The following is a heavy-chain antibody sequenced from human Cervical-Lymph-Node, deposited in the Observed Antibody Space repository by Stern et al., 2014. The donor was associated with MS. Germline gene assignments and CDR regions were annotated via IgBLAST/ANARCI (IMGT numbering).Heavy chain of an antibody. CDR2: ISYDGNHK. J-gene: IGHJ4*02. D-gene: IGHD2-8*01. Sequence: QVQLVESGGSVVQPGRSLRLSCAASGFTFSSYGMHLVRQAPGTGLELGTVISYDGNHKYYAASVKGRFTISRDNSKNTLHLQMNSVTPDDTAIYYCARDYEDTSMLFDHWGQGTLVTVSS. CDR3: ARDYEDTSMLFDH. CDR1: GFTFSSYG. V-gene: IGHV3-30*03.